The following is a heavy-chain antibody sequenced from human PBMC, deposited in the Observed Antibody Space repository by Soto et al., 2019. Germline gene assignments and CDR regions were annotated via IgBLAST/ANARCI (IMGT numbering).Heavy chain of an antibody. CDR1: GFNFNKYA. CDR2: ISCCGGTA. CDR3: AKADGELGLRPKLED. Sequence: EVQLLESGGDLVRPGEALRLSCAASGFNFNKYAMSWVRQAPGEGLEWVSGISCCGGTASYADSVKGRVTIARDDSKNTLFLHMNSLRVEDTAEYYGAKADGELGLRPKLEDWGRGTLVTV. V-gene: IGHV3-23*01. D-gene: IGHD1-26*01. J-gene: IGHJ4*02.